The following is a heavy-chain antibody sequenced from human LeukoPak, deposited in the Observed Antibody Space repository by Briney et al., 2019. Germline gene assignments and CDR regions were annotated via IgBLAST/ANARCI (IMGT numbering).Heavy chain of an antibody. V-gene: IGHV1-46*01. CDR2: INPSGGGT. CDR1: GYTFINYY. D-gene: IGHD7-27*01. J-gene: IGHJ4*02. Sequence: ASVKVSCKASGYTFINYYMHWVRQAPGQGLEWMGIINPSGGGTTYAPKFQGRVTMTRDTSTSTVYMELSSLGSEDTAVYSCATSLQLGITTYLDNWGQGTLVTVSS. CDR3: ATSLQLGITTYLDN.